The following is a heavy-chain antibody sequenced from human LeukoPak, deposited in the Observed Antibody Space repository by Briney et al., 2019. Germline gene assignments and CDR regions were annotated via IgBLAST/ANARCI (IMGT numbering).Heavy chain of an antibody. J-gene: IGHJ4*02. CDR3: TGGALDY. CDR1: GFSFNTYA. Sequence: TGGSLRLSCEASGFSFNTYAMNWVRQAPGQGLEWVAKINQDGREQHFVDSVKGRFTISRDNAQNSLFLQMDSLRAEDTAVYYCTGGALDYWGQGALVSVSS. V-gene: IGHV3-7*04. CDR2: INQDGREQ.